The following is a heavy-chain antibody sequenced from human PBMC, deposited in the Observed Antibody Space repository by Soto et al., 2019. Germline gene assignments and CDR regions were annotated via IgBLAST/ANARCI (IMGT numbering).Heavy chain of an antibody. CDR3: AREACSSTSCYTDP. CDR1: GFTFSSYE. J-gene: IGHJ5*02. CDR2: ISSSGSTI. D-gene: IGHD2-2*02. Sequence: GSLRLSCAASGFTFSSYEMNWVRQAPGKGLEWVSYISSSGSTIYYADSVKGRFTISRDNAKNSLYLQMNSLRVEDTAVYYCAREACSSTSCYTDPWGQGTLVTVSS. V-gene: IGHV3-48*03.